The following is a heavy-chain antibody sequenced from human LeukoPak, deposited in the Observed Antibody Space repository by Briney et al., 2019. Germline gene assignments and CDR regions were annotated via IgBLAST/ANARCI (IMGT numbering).Heavy chain of an antibody. CDR1: GGTFSSYA. V-gene: IGHV1-69*05. CDR3: ARGSGPSSSYNYYMGV. CDR2: IIPIFGTA. Sequence: GASVKVSCKASGGTFSSYAISWVRQAPGQGLEWMGGIIPIFGTANYAQKFQGRVTITTDESTSTAYMELSSLRSEDTAVYYCARGSGPSSSYNYYMGVWGKGTTVTVSS. J-gene: IGHJ6*03. D-gene: IGHD6-6*01.